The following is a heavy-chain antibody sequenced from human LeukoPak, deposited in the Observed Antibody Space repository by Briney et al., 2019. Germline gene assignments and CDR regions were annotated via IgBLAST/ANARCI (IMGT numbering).Heavy chain of an antibody. D-gene: IGHD5-24*01. Sequence: GGSLRLSCAASGFTFSSYSMNWVRQAPGKGLEWVSSISSSSSYIYYADSVKGRFTISRDNAKNSLYLQMNSLRAEDTAVYYCARGGSRDGYKKGLYFDYWGQGTLVTVSS. V-gene: IGHV3-21*01. CDR2: ISSSSSYI. CDR3: ARGGSRDGYKKGLYFDY. J-gene: IGHJ4*02. CDR1: GFTFSSYS.